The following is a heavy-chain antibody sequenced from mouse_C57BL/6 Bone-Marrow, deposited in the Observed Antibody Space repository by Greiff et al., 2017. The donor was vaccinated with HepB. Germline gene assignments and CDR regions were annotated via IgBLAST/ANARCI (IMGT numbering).Heavy chain of an antibody. V-gene: IGHV14-3*01. J-gene: IGHJ2*01. CDR2: IDPANGNT. CDR3: ASITTPSFDY. Sequence: VQLQQSVAELVRPGASVKLSFTASGFTIKNTYMHWVKQRPEQGLEWIGRIDPANGNTKYAPKFQGKATITADTSSNTAYLQLSSLTSEDTAIYYCASITTPSFDYWGQGTTLTVSS. CDR1: GFTIKNTY. D-gene: IGHD1-1*01.